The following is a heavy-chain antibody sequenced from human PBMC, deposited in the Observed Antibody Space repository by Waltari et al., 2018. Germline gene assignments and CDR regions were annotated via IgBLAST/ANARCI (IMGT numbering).Heavy chain of an antibody. D-gene: IGHD4-17*01. Sequence: QITLTESGPTLVKPTQTLTLTCTFSGFSLSTSGVGVGWIRQPPGKALEWLALIYWDDDKRYSPSLKSRLTITKDTSKNQVVLTMTNMDPVDTATYYCARVYGDYDAFDIWGQGTMVTVSS. CDR1: GFSLSTSGVG. CDR3: ARVYGDYDAFDI. V-gene: IGHV2-5*02. CDR2: IYWDDDK. J-gene: IGHJ3*02.